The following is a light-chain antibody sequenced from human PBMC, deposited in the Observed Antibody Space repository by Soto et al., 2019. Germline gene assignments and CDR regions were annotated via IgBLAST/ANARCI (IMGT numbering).Light chain of an antibody. CDR1: QTVGNS. Sequence: ETVMTQSPVTLSVSPGEGVTLSCRATQTVGNSLAWYQQKPGQPPRLLIYGASTRATGVPDRCSGSDSGTEFTLSISSLQSEDVSVYYCHQYYNCPQTFGQGTKVEFK. CDR3: HQYYNCPQT. CDR2: GAS. V-gene: IGKV3-15*01. J-gene: IGKJ1*01.